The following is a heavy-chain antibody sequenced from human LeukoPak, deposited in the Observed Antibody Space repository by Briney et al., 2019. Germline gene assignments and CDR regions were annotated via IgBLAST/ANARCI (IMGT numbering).Heavy chain of an antibody. CDR2: IYSDGTT. CDR1: GFTVSSNY. Sequence: GGSLRLSCAASGFTVSSNYMNLVRQAPGKGLEWVSVIYSDGTTYYADSVKGRFTISRDNSKNTLYLQMNSLRAEDTAMYYCVRDSRGYTYGSYGMNVWGQGTTVTVSS. CDR3: VRDSRGYTYGSYGMNV. D-gene: IGHD5-18*01. V-gene: IGHV3-53*01. J-gene: IGHJ6*02.